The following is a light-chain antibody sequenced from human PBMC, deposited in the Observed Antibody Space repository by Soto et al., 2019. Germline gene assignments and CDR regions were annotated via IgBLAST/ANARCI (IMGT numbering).Light chain of an antibody. Sequence: QSALTQPPSVSGSPGQSVTISCTGTSSDVGSYNRDSWYQQPPGTAPKVMIYNVSNPPSGLPDCFAGSKSGTTSSLTIAVRQADDESDYYCSSDTSRSTEVFGTGTKLTVL. CDR1: SSDVGSYNR. V-gene: IGLV2-18*02. CDR3: SSDTSRSTEV. J-gene: IGLJ1*01. CDR2: NVS.